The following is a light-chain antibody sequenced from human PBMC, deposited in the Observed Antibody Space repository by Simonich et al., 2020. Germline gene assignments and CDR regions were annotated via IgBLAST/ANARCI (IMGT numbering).Light chain of an antibody. CDR3: MQSIQLPRT. V-gene: IGKV2D-29*02. CDR2: EGS. Sequence: DIVMTQTPLSLSVTPGQPASISCKSRQSLLHIDGKTYLYCYLQKPGQSPQLLIYEGSNRFSGVPDRFSGSGSGTDFTLKISRVEAEDVGVYYCMQSIQLPRTFGQGTKLEIK. CDR1: QSLLHIDGKTY. J-gene: IGKJ2*01.